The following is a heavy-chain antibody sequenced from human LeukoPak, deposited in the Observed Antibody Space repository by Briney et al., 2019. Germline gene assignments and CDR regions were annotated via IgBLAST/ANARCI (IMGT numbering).Heavy chain of an antibody. J-gene: IGHJ4*02. CDR2: IYYSGST. D-gene: IGHD3-22*01. CDR1: GGSISSGGYY. Sequence: NPSETLSLTCTVSGGSISSGGYYWSWIRQHPGKGLEWIGYIYYSGSTYYNPSLKSRVTISVDTSKNQFSLKLSSVTAADTAVYYCARDRYDRGGVAYFDYWGQGTLVTVSS. V-gene: IGHV4-31*03. CDR3: ARDRYDRGGVAYFDY.